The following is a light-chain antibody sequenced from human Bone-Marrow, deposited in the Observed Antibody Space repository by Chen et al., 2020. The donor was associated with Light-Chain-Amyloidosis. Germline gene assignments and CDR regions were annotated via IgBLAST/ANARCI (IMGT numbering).Light chain of an antibody. Sequence: SYELTQPPSVSVSPGQTARFTCSGDDLPTKYAYWYQQKPGQAPVVVIHRDTERPSGISERFAGSSSGTTVTLTISGVQAEDEADYHCQSADSSGTYEVIFGGGTKLTVL. CDR3: QSADSSGTYEVI. J-gene: IGLJ2*01. V-gene: IGLV3-25*03. CDR2: RDT. CDR1: DLPTKY.